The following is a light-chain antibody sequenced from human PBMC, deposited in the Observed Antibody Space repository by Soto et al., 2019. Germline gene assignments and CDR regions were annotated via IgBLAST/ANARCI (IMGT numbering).Light chain of an antibody. V-gene: IGLV2-23*01. CDR1: STDVGSHKL. CDR2: EAY. CDR3: CSNAVGSTDV. Sequence: QSAPPPPASVSGSPGQSITISCTGTSTDVGSHKLVSWYQQYPGNAPKLIIFEAYKRPSGVSNRFSGSKSGSTASLTISGLQAEDEADYYCCSNAVGSTDVFGTGTKVTVL. J-gene: IGLJ1*01.